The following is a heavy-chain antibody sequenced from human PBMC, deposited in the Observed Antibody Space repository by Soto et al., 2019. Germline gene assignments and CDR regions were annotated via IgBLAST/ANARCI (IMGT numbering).Heavy chain of an antibody. CDR3: TSNAAAKVGTLSY. Sequence: PGGSLRLSCAASGFTFNNARMSWVRQAPGKGLDWVGRIDGGKTHFAAPVEGRFTFSRDDSRNTLFLQMNSLKTEDTGVYYCTSNAAAKVGTLSYWGQGTLVTVSS. J-gene: IGHJ4*02. CDR2: IDGGKT. CDR1: GFTFNNAR. V-gene: IGHV3-15*01. D-gene: IGHD1-26*01.